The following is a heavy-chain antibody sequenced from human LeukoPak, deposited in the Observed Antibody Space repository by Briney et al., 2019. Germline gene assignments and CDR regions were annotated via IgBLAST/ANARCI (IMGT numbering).Heavy chain of an antibody. J-gene: IGHJ3*02. D-gene: IGHD3-22*01. CDR2: ITGSDEST. CDR3: ARETHYYDSSGRRVDAFDI. CDR1: GFTFSSYA. Sequence: GGSLRLSCAASGFTFSSYAMSWVRQAPGRGLEWVSAITGSDESTYYADSVKGRFTISRDNSKNTLSLQMNSLRAEDTAVYYCARETHYYDSSGRRVDAFDIWGQGTMVTVSS. V-gene: IGHV3-23*01.